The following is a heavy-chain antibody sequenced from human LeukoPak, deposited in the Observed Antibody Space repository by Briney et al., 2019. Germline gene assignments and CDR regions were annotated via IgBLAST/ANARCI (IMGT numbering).Heavy chain of an antibody. D-gene: IGHD2-2*01. CDR2: IYYSGSA. Sequence: PSETLSLTCAVSGGTLTSGGYSWSWIRQSPGKALEWIGYIYYSGSAYYSPSLKSRVDISFDTSKNQFSLRMTSVTAADSAIYFCARIRISSTSQNYFDPWGQGTLVTVSS. J-gene: IGHJ5*02. CDR1: GGTLTSGGYS. V-gene: IGHV4-30-4*07. CDR3: ARIRISSTSQNYFDP.